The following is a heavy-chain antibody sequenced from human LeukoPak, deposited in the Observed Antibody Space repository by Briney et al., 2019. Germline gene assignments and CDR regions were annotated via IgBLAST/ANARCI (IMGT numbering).Heavy chain of an antibody. D-gene: IGHD3-10*01. V-gene: IGHV3-7*01. CDR2: IKTDGSEK. Sequence: GGSLRLSCAVSGFTFNDYAMNWVRQAPGKGLEWVANIKTDGSEKYYVDSVKGRFTISRDNAKNSLYLQMNSLRAEDTAVYYCARDWNGSGSPNDFWGQGTLVTVSS. J-gene: IGHJ4*02. CDR1: GFTFNDYA. CDR3: ARDWNGSGSPNDF.